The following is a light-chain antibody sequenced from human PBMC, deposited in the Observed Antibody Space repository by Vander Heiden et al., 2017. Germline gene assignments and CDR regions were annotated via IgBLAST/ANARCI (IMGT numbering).Light chain of an antibody. Sequence: AIRMTQSPSSFSASTGDRVTITCRASQGISSYLAWYQQKPGKAPKLLIYAASTLQSGVPSRISGSGSGTDFTLTISCLLSEDFATYYCQQYYSYPFTFGPGTKVDIK. J-gene: IGKJ3*01. CDR2: AAS. V-gene: IGKV1-8*01. CDR1: QGISSY. CDR3: QQYYSYPFT.